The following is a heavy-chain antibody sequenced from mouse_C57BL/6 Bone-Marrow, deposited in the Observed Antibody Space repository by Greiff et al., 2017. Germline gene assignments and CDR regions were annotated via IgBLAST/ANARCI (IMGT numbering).Heavy chain of an antibody. Sequence: EVKLMESGAELVRPGASVKLSCTASGFNIKDDYMHWVKQRPEQGLEWIGWIDPENGDTEYASKFQGKATITADTSSNTAYLQLSSLTSEDTAVYYCTTFPWGGQGTLVTVSA. CDR3: TTFPW. CDR2: IDPENGDT. V-gene: IGHV14-4*01. J-gene: IGHJ3*01. CDR1: GFNIKDDY.